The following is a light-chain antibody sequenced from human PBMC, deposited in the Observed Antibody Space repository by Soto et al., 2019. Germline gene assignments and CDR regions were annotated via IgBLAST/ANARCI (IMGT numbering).Light chain of an antibody. V-gene: IGKV3-20*01. CDR1: QSVSTNY. CDR3: QQYGSSPYT. CDR2: GAS. Sequence: EIVLTQSPGTLSLSPGEGATLSCRASQSVSTNYLAWYQQKSGQAPRLLIYGASSRATGIPDNFSGSGSGTDFTLTISRLEPEDFAVYYCQQYGSSPYTFGQGTKGDIK. J-gene: IGKJ2*01.